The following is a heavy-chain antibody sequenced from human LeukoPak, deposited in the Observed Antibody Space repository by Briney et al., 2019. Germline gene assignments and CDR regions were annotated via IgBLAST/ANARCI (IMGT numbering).Heavy chain of an antibody. CDR2: INPDGSTR. CDR1: GFTFSTSW. V-gene: IGHV3-7*01. CDR3: AKLLGTATRYDY. Sequence: GGSLRLSCVTSGFTFSTSWMSWVRQAPGKGLEWVASINPDGSTRHHVDSVKGRFTISRDNAKKSLSLQMGALRAEDTAVYSCAKLLGTATRYDYWGLGTLVIVSS. D-gene: IGHD1-7*01. J-gene: IGHJ4*02.